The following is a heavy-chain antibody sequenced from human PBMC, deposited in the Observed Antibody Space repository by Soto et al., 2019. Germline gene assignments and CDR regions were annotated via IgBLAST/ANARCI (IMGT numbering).Heavy chain of an antibody. J-gene: IGHJ3*02. CDR1: GGTFSSYA. D-gene: IGHD3-22*01. CDR3: ERTSSHEYYYDSSGYPFGGAFVI. Sequence: QVQLVQSGAEVKKPGNSVKVSCKASGGTFSSYAISWVRQAPGQGLEWMGGIIPIFCTANYAQKFKVRVTITADESKSTAYMELSSLRTEDRAVYYCERTSSHEYYYDSSGYPFGGAFVIWGQVTMVTVSS. CDR2: IIPIFCTA. V-gene: IGHV1-69*01.